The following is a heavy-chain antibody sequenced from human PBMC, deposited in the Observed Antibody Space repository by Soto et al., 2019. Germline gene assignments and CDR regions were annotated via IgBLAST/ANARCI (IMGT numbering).Heavy chain of an antibody. D-gene: IGHD6-19*01. CDR3: ASHLVMAGTRGFDH. V-gene: IGHV4-4*02. CDR1: SGSVFSSNW. Sequence: QVQLQESGPGLVKPSGTLSLTCAVSSGSVFSSNWWSWVRLPPGKGLEWIGETRNSGGANYNPSLQSRVTITEDGSRDHIFLELSAVTAADRAVYYCASHLVMAGTRGFDHWGLGTLVTVSS. CDR2: TRNSGGA. J-gene: IGHJ4*01.